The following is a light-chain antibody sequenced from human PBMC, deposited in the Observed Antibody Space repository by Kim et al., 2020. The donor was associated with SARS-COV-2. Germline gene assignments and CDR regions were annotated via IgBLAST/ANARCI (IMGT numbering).Light chain of an antibody. CDR2: WAS. V-gene: IGKV4-1*01. J-gene: IGKJ4*01. CDR1: RNVFSTHDKRNY. Sequence: DIVLTQSPDSLAVSLGARATINCKSSRNVFSTHDKRNYLNWYQQKPGQPPKLLIYWASTRESGVPDRFSGSGSGTDFTLTISGLQAEDVAVYYCQQYYDNPVTFGEGTKVDIK. CDR3: QQYYDNPVT.